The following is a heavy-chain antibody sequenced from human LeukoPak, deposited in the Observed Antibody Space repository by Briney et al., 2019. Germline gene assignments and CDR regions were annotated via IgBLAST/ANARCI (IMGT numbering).Heavy chain of an antibody. D-gene: IGHD3-10*01. J-gene: IGHJ6*03. CDR1: GGSISSYY. Sequence: SETLSLTCTVSGGSISSYYRSWIRQPPGKGLEWIGSIYYSGSTYYNPSLKSRVTISVDTSKNQFSLKLSSVTAADTAVYYCARPSGGYYGSGSYYNGEYMDVWGKGTTVTISS. CDR2: IYYSGST. V-gene: IGHV4-39*01. CDR3: ARPSGGYYGSGSYYNGEYMDV.